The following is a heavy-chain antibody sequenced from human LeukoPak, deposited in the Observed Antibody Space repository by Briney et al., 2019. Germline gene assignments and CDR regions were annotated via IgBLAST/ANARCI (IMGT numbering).Heavy chain of an antibody. CDR2: ISGSGGST. V-gene: IGHV3-23*01. Sequence: GGSLRLSCAASGFTFSSYAMSWVPQAPGKGLEWVSAISGSGGSTYYADSVKGRFTISRDNSKNTLYLQMNSLRAEDTAVYDCAKVLYYGSGSYYNPPDAFDIWGQGTMVTVSS. CDR1: GFTFSSYA. J-gene: IGHJ3*02. D-gene: IGHD3-10*01. CDR3: AKVLYYGSGSYYNPPDAFDI.